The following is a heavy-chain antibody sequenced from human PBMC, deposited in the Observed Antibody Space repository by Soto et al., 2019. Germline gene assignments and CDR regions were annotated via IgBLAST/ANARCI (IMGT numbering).Heavy chain of an antibody. Sequence: QLQLQESGPGLVKPSATLSLTCTVSGGSISSSSYYWGWIRQPPGKGLEWIGGMYYTGSTYYNPSLKSRVTMSVDTSKNQFSLKLRSVTAADTAVYYCASRSGWDGFDIWGQGTMVTVSS. J-gene: IGHJ3*02. D-gene: IGHD6-19*01. V-gene: IGHV4-39*01. CDR2: MYYTGST. CDR3: ASRSGWDGFDI. CDR1: GGSISSSSYY.